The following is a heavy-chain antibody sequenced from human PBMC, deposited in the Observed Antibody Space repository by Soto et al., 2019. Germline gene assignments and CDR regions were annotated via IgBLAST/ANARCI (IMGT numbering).Heavy chain of an antibody. J-gene: IGHJ4*02. D-gene: IGHD2-2*01. CDR1: GFTFSDSH. CDR3: TRQTNSCHDY. V-gene: IGHV3-73*01. Sequence: GGSLRLSCAASGFTFSDSHMHWVRQASGKGLEWVGHVRSKADNYATAYAASVMGRFTISRDDSKNTAYLQMNSLKSEDTAVYYCTRQTNSCHDYWGQGTLVTVSS. CDR2: VRSKADNYAT.